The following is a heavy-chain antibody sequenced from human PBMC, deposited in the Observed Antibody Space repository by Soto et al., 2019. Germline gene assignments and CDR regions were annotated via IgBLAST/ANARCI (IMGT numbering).Heavy chain of an antibody. Sequence: EVQLAESGGGLIQPGGSLRLSCATSGFTFSRYWIHWVRQAPGEGLVWVSRISGDGVHTDYAESVKGRFTVSRDIAKSTGYLQMNNLRAEDMAIYYCARLGFVGEGDFWGQGILVTVS. CDR1: GFTFSRYW. CDR2: ISGDGVHT. V-gene: IGHV3-74*01. J-gene: IGHJ4*02. CDR3: ARLGFVGEGDF. D-gene: IGHD3-16*01.